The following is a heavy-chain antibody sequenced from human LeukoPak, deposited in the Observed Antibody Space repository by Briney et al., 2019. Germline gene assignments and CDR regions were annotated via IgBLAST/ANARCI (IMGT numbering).Heavy chain of an antibody. Sequence: GGSLRLSCAASGFTFSRYEMNWVRQAPGKGLEWVSYISSSGSTIYYADSVKGRFTISRDNAKNSLYLQMNSLRAEDTAVYYCAREYRDGYTYYFDYWGQGTLVTVSS. D-gene: IGHD5-24*01. J-gene: IGHJ4*02. V-gene: IGHV3-48*03. CDR3: AREYRDGYTYYFDY. CDR2: ISSSGSTI. CDR1: GFTFSRYE.